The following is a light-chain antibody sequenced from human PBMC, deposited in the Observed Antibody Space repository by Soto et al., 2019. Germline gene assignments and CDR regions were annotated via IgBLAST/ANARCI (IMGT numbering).Light chain of an antibody. CDR3: HQNASSPCT. J-gene: IGKJ3*01. V-gene: IGKV3-20*01. Sequence: EVVLTQSPATLSLSPGERATLSCRADQTVSANYLTWYQQKPGQAPRLLIYVASSRETGIPNRFSGSGSGTDFTMTSGSLEPEDFAVFYCHQNASSPCTFCPGTKVDIK. CDR1: QTVSANY. CDR2: VAS.